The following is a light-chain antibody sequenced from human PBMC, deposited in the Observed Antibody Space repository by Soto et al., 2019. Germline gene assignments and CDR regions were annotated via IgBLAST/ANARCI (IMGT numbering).Light chain of an antibody. CDR3: LLAFRYCRE. CDR2: AAS. V-gene: IGKV1-6*01. J-gene: IGKJ1*01. Sequence: PLTEATSSLSAYVADAVIIICRASQAIRTALGWYQQRPGKVPKLLIYAASTLQSGAPSRFSGSGSGTDFTLTISSLQPEDFATYYCLLAFRYCREFGQGSKVDIK. CDR1: QAIRTA.